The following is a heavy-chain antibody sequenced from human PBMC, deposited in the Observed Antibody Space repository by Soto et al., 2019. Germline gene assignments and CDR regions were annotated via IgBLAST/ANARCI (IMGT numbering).Heavy chain of an antibody. CDR3: ARTLLGYWSSTSCYEGYYYYMDV. Sequence: QVQLQESGPGLVKPSETLSLTCTVSGGSISSYYWSWIRQPPGKGLEWIGYIYYSGSTNYNPSLKSRVHITRSTAKNPFSLKLSSVTAADTAVYYCARTLLGYWSSTSCYEGYYYYMDVWGKGTTVTVSS. J-gene: IGHJ6*03. D-gene: IGHD2-2*01. V-gene: IGHV4-59*01. CDR2: IYYSGST. CDR1: GGSISSYY.